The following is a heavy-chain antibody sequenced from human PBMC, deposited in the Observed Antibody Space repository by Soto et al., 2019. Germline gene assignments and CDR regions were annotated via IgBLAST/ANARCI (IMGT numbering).Heavy chain of an antibody. CDR2: ISGSGGST. V-gene: IGHV3-23*01. D-gene: IGHD2-2*01. J-gene: IGHJ6*02. CDR3: AGRKPQYFYQLPSPGMDV. CDR1: GFTFSSYA. Sequence: PGGSLRLSCAASGFTFSSYAMSWVRQAPGKGLEWVSAISGSGGSTYYADSVKGRFTISRDNSKNTLYLQMNSLRAEDTAVYYCAGRKPQYFYQLPSPGMDVWGQGTTVTGSS.